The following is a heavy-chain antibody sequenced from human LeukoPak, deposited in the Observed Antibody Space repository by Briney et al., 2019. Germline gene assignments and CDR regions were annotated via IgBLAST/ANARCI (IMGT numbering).Heavy chain of an antibody. CDR2: IRYDGNNK. D-gene: IGHD4-17*01. CDR1: GFSFSSYG. Sequence: GGSLRLSCAASGFSFSSYGMDWVRQAPGKGLEWVAFIRYDGNNKDYADSVKGRFTISRDNSKNTLYLQMNSLRVDDTAVYYCAKGYGDLVAFDIWGQGTMVTVFS. J-gene: IGHJ3*02. CDR3: AKGYGDLVAFDI. V-gene: IGHV3-30*02.